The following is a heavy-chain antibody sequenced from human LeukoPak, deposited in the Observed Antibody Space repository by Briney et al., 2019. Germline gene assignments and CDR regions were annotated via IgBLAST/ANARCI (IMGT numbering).Heavy chain of an antibody. CDR1: GFTCSSCW. CDR3: EAPATA. J-gene: IGHJ5*02. CDR2: VNEDGTAK. V-gene: IGHV3-7*01. Sequence: PGGSLRLSCAVSGFTCSSCWMNWVRQAPGKGLEWVATVNEDGTAKFYADSVKGRFTIFRDNTRSSLDLQMNSLTVEDTAMYYCEAPATAWGQGTLVTVSS.